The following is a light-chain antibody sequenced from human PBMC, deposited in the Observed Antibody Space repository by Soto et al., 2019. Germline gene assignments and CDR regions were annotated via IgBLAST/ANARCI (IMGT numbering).Light chain of an antibody. CDR1: QSVSSN. J-gene: IGKJ4*01. V-gene: IGKV3-15*01. Sequence: EIVMTQSPATLSVSPGDRATLSCRASQSVSSNLAWYQQKPGQAPRLLIYDASTRATGLPARFSGSGSGTEFTLTISSLQSEDVAVYYCQQYNNWPLTFGGGTKVEIK. CDR2: DAS. CDR3: QQYNNWPLT.